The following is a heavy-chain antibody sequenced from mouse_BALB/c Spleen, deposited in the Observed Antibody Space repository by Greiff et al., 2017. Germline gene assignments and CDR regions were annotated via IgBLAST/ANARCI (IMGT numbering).Heavy chain of an antibody. D-gene: IGHD1-1*01. CDR2: IDPENGNT. CDR1: GFNIKDYY. V-gene: IGHV14-1*02. CDR3: ASNYGAMDY. Sequence: VQLQQSGAELVRPGALVKLSCKASGFNIKDYYMHWVKQRPEQGLEWIGWIDPENGNTIYDPKFQGKASITADTSSNTAYLQLSSLTSEDTAVYYCASNYGAMDYWGQGTSVTVSS. J-gene: IGHJ4*01.